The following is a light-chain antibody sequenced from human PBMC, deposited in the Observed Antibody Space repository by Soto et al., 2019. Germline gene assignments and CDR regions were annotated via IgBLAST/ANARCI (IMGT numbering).Light chain of an antibody. CDR1: QSLVHSDGYTY. V-gene: IGKV2-24*01. J-gene: IGKJ5*01. CDR3: MQATQFPRIT. CDR2: KGS. Sequence: DIVMTQTPLSSPVTLGQPASISCRSSQSLVHSDGYTYLSWLQQRPGQPPRLLIYKGSNRFSGVPDRFSGSGAGTDFTLKISRVEAEDVGVYYCMQATQFPRITFGQGTRLEIK.